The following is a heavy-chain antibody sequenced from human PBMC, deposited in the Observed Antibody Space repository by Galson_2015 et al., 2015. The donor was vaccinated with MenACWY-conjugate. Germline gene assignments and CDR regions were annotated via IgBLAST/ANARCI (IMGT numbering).Heavy chain of an antibody. V-gene: IGHV1-2*06. J-gene: IGHJ4*02. Sequence: SVKVSCKAFGYTFTTYYMHWMRQAPGQGLEWMGRIDPGSGGTDFAQKFQGRVTMTRDTSISTAYMEFSRLRSDDTAVYYCAREDMIRGSGYDFDFWGQGTLVTVS. CDR2: IDPGSGGT. CDR1: GYTFTTYY. CDR3: AREDMIRGSGYDFDF. D-gene: IGHD5-12*01.